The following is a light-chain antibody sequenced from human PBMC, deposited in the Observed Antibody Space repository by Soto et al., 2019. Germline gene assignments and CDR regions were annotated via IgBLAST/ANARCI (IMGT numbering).Light chain of an antibody. CDR3: AAWDDSLSGPV. CDR1: SSNIGSNY. Sequence: QSVLTQPPSASGTPGQRVTLSCSGSSSNIGSNYVYWYQQLPGTAPKLLIYRNNQRPSGVPDRFSGSKSGTSASLAISGLRSEDEADYYCAAWDDSLSGPVFGNGTKRTVL. J-gene: IGLJ1*01. CDR2: RNN. V-gene: IGLV1-47*01.